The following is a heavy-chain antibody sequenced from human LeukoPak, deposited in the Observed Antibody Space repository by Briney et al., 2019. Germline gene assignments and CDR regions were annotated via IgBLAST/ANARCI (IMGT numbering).Heavy chain of an antibody. J-gene: IGHJ5*02. Sequence: PGGSLRLSCAASGFTFSSYWMHWVRQAPGKGLMWVSLINSAGSTTTYADSVKGRFTISRDNAKNTLYLQMNSLRAEDTAVYYCASSYGSGRFDPWGQGTLVTVSS. D-gene: IGHD3-10*01. CDR2: INSAGSTT. V-gene: IGHV3-74*01. CDR3: ASSYGSGRFDP. CDR1: GFTFSSYW.